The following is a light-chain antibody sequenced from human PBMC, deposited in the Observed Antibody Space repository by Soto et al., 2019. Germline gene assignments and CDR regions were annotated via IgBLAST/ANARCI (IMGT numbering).Light chain of an antibody. CDR1: SSDIGAYNY. J-gene: IGLJ2*01. CDR2: DVN. CDR3: TSWTTSTTMI. V-gene: IGLV2-14*03. Sequence: QSVLTQPASVSGSPGQSITISCTGTSSDIGAYNYVSWYQQHPGKAPKLMIYDVNIRPSGVSNRFSGSKSGNRASLTISGLQAEDEADYYCTSWTTSTTMIFGGGTKLTVL.